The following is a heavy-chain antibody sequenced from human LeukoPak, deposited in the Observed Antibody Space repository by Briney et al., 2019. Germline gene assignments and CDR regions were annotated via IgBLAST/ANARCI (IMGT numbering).Heavy chain of an antibody. D-gene: IGHD6-19*01. Sequence: GGSLRLSCEASGFTFSIYGMHWVRQAPGKGLEWVAVIWYDGGNEYFADSVKGRFTISRDNSKNTLYLEMNSLRAEDTAGYYCARPYYSSVWDGDAFDIWGQGTMVTVSS. CDR1: GFTFSIYG. J-gene: IGHJ3*02. CDR3: ARPYYSSVWDGDAFDI. V-gene: IGHV3-33*01. CDR2: IWYDGGNE.